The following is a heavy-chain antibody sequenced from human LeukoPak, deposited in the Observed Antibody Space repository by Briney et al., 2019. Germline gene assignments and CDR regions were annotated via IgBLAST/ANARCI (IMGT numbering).Heavy chain of an antibody. CDR1: GFTFSSYA. CDR3: VKDPEGYYYDSSGAFDI. V-gene: IGHV3-23*01. D-gene: IGHD3-22*01. CDR2: ISASGGTT. Sequence: GGSLRLSCAASGFTFSSYAMSWVRQAPGKGLEWVWAISASGGTTYYADSVKGRFTISRDNTKNTLYLQMNSLRAEDTAVYYCVKDPEGYYYDSSGAFDIWGQGTMVTVSS. J-gene: IGHJ3*02.